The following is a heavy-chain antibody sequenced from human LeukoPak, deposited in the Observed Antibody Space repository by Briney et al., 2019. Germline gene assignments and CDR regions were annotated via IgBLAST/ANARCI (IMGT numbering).Heavy chain of an antibody. CDR2: IYSGGST. Sequence: PGGSLRLSCAASGFTVSSNYMSWVRQAPGKGLEWASVIYSGGSTYYADSVKGRFTISRDNSKNTLYLQMSSLRAEDTAVYYCARSITMVRGVDYWGQGTLGTVSS. D-gene: IGHD3-10*01. J-gene: IGHJ4*02. CDR3: ARSITMVRGVDY. CDR1: GFTVSSNY. V-gene: IGHV3-66*01.